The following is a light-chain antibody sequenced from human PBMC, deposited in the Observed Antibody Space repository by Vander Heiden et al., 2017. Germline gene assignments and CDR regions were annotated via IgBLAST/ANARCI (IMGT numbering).Light chain of an antibody. J-gene: IGKJ1*01. Sequence: DIQMTQSPSSLSASVGDRVTITCRASQSISSYLNWYQQKPGKAPKLLIYAASSLQSGVPTRFSGGGSGTDFTLTISSRQPEDFATYYCQQSYSTPRTFGQGTKVEIK. CDR2: AAS. V-gene: IGKV1-39*01. CDR3: QQSYSTPRT. CDR1: QSISSY.